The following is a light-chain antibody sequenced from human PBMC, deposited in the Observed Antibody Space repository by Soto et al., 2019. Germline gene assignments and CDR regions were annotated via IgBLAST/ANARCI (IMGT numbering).Light chain of an antibody. J-gene: IGKJ1*01. CDR3: QHYGSSTWT. CDR2: GAS. Sequence: EIVLTQSPGTLSLSPGERATLSCRASQSVSSSYLAWYQQKPGQSPGLLIYGASSRATGIPDRFSGSGSGTDFTLTISRLEPEDFAVYYCQHYGSSTWTFGQGTKVAIK. CDR1: QSVSSSY. V-gene: IGKV3-20*01.